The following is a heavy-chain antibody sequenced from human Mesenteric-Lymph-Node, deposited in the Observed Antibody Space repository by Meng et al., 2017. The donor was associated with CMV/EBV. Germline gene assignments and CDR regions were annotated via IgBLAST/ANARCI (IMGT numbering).Heavy chain of an antibody. J-gene: IGHJ4*02. CDR2: ISGSGGST. Sequence: GESLKISCAASGFIVSSNHMSWVRQAPGKGLKWVSVISGSGGSTYYADSVKGRFTISRDNSKNTLYLQMNSLRAEDTAVYYCAREVGALDYWGQGTLVTVSS. V-gene: IGHV3-23*01. CDR1: GFIVSSNH. D-gene: IGHD1-26*01. CDR3: AREVGALDY.